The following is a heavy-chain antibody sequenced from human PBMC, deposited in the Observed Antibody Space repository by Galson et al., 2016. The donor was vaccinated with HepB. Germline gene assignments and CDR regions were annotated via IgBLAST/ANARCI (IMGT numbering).Heavy chain of an antibody. CDR2: IYPDDSET. D-gene: IGHD6-19*01. CDR1: GYSFSRFW. V-gene: IGHV5-51*01. Sequence: QSGAEVKKPGESLKISCKGSGYSFSRFWIGWVRQMPGQGLEWVAIIYPDDSETRYSPSFQGQVTISVDKSINTAYLQWRSLKASDSAMYYCASFAITLAGDYWGQGTLVTVSS. CDR3: ASFAITLAGDY. J-gene: IGHJ4*02.